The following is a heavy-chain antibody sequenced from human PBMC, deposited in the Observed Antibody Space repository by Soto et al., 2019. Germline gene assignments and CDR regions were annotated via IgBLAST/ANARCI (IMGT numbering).Heavy chain of an antibody. CDR2: ISAYSGKT. D-gene: IGHD3-16*01. CDR1: GYTFTTYG. V-gene: IGHV1-18*01. CDR3: ARDPYLGDHQY. Sequence: QVQLVQSGGEVKKPGASVKVSCKTSGYTFTTYGISWDRQAPGQGLEWVGWISAYSGKTHYAQKFQGKVTMTTDTSTNTPYLELRSLRSDDTAVYYCARDPYLGDHQYWGQGTLVTVSS. J-gene: IGHJ4*02.